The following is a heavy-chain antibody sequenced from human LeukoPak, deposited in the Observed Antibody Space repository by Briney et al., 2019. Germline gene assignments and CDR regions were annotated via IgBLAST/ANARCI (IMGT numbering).Heavy chain of an antibody. CDR2: INHSGST. V-gene: IGHV4-34*01. CDR3: ARSTYARPFDY. D-gene: IGHD2-2*01. J-gene: IGHJ4*02. CDR1: GGSFSGYY. Sequence: PSETLSLTCAVYGGSFSGYYWSWIRQPPGKGVEWIGEINHSGSTNYNPSLKSRVTISVDTSKNQFSLKLSSVTAADTAVYYCARSTYARPFDYWGQGTLVTVSS.